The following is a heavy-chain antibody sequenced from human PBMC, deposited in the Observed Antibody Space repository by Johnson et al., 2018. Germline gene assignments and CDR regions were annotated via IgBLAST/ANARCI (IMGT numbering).Heavy chain of an antibody. CDR2: IHDSGGRT. V-gene: IGHV3-23*04. Sequence: VQLVESGGGLVKPGGSLRLSCVTSGFIFISDAMTWVRQAPGKGLEWVSIIHDSGGRTYYANSVKGQFSISRDNSKNTLSLQMSSLRVEDTAVYYCAKVRDYYYDGMDVWGQGTMVAVSS. CDR3: AKVRDYYYDGMDV. CDR1: GFIFISDA. J-gene: IGHJ6*02.